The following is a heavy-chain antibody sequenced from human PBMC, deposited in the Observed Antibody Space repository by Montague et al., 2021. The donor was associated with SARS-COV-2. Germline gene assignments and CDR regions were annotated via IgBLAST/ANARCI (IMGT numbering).Heavy chain of an antibody. D-gene: IGHD6-13*01. J-gene: IGHJ4*02. Sequence: CAISGDSVSSNRAAWNWIRQPPSRGLEWLGRTYYRSKWYNDYAVSVKSRITINPDTSKNQFSLQLNSVTPEDTAVYYCARGGSWLYYFDYWGQGTLVTVSS. CDR2: TYYRSKWYN. CDR3: ARGGSWLYYFDY. V-gene: IGHV6-1*01. CDR1: GDSVSSNRAA.